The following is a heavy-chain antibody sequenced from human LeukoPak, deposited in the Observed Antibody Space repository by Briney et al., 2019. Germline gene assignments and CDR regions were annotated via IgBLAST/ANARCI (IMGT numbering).Heavy chain of an antibody. Sequence: GGPLRLSCAASGFTFSSYEMNWVRQAPGKGLEWVSDISSSGSSIYYADSMKGRFTISRDNSKNTLYLQMNSLRAEDTAVYYCARMLKGGSSYFDYWGQGTLVTVST. J-gene: IGHJ4*02. CDR2: ISSSGSSI. CDR1: GFTFSSYE. D-gene: IGHD1-26*01. V-gene: IGHV3-48*03. CDR3: ARMLKGGSSYFDY.